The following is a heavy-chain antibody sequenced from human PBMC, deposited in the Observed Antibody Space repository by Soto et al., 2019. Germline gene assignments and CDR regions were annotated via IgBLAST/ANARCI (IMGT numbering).Heavy chain of an antibody. J-gene: IGHJ4*02. D-gene: IGHD3-3*01. CDR2: INSNSRTM. CDR1: GFTFSSYS. Sequence: GGSLRLSCAASGFTFSSYSMKWVRQAPGKGLEWVSYINSNSRTMFYADSVKGRFTISRDNAKNSLYLQMSSLRDEDTAVYYCARDLWTYWGQGALVTVSS. CDR3: ARDLWTY. V-gene: IGHV3-48*02.